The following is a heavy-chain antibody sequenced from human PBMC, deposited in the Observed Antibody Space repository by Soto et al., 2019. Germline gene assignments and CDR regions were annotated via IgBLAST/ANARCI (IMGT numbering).Heavy chain of an antibody. CDR2: ISGSGGST. J-gene: IGHJ4*02. Sequence: GGSLRLSCAASGFTFSSYAMNWVRQAPGKGLELVSTISGSGGSTYYADSVKGRFTISRDHSKNTLYLQMNSLRAEDTAIYYCAKGGTSSWYHFDYWGQGTLVTVSS. CDR3: AKGGTSSWYHFDY. D-gene: IGHD6-13*01. CDR1: GFTFSSYA. V-gene: IGHV3-23*01.